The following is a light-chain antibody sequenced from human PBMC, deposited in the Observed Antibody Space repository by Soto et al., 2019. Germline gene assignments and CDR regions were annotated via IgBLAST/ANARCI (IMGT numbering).Light chain of an antibody. Sequence: QSVLTQPASVSGSPGQSITISCTGTSSDVGGYNSVSWYQHHPGKAPKLMIYDVTYRPSGVSDRFSGSKSGNTASLTISGLQAEDEADYYCSSYTSSITLVFGGGTQLTVL. V-gene: IGLV2-14*03. CDR3: SSYTSSITLV. J-gene: IGLJ2*01. CDR2: DVT. CDR1: SSDVGGYNS.